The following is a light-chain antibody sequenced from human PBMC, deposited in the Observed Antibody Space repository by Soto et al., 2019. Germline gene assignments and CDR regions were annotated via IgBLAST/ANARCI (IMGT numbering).Light chain of an antibody. J-gene: IGKJ4*01. CDR2: DAS. CDR3: QQYDNLPLT. V-gene: IGKV1-33*01. Sequence: DIQMTQSPSSLSASVGDRVTITCQASQDISNYLNWYQQKPGKAPKLLIYDASTLAIGVPSRFSGSGSGTDFTFTISSLQPEDIASYYCQQYDNLPLTFGGGTKVEIK. CDR1: QDISNY.